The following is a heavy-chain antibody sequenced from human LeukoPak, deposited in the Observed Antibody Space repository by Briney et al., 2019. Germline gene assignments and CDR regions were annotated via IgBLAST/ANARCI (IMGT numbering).Heavy chain of an antibody. J-gene: IGHJ6*02. D-gene: IGHD3-22*01. V-gene: IGHV4-61*08. CDR2: IYYSGST. Sequence: PSETLSLTCTVSGGSISSGDYYWSWIRQPPGKGLEWIGYIYYSGSTNYNPSLKSRVTISVDTSKNQFSLKLSSVTAADTAVYYCARDSSGYANYYYYGMDVWGQGTTVTVSS. CDR3: ARDSSGYANYYYYGMDV. CDR1: GGSISSGDYY.